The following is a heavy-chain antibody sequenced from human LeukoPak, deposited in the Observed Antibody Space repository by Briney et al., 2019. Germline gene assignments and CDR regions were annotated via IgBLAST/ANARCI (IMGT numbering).Heavy chain of an antibody. CDR2: ISYDGSNK. Sequence: GGSLTLSCAPSGFTFSSYGVHWVRHARGKGLEWVTVISYDGSNKYYANYVTGRFTISSDYSKNTLYLQINILRAEDTAVYYGSKDLRDKYYYDSSGSGFDYWGQG. CDR3: SKDLRDKYYYDSSGSGFDY. CDR1: GFTFSSYG. V-gene: IGHV3-33*06. J-gene: IGHJ4*02. D-gene: IGHD3-22*01.